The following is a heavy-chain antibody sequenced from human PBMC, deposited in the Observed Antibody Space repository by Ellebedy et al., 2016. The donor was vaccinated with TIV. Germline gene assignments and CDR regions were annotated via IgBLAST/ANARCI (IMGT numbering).Heavy chain of an antibody. CDR2: INPSGGST. V-gene: IGHV1-46*01. CDR3: AADRRYYDSRGAFDI. Sequence: ASVKVSCKASGYTFTSYYMHWVRQAPGQGLGWMGIINPSGGSTSYAQKFQERVTITRDMSTSTAYMELSSLRSEDTAVYYCAADRRYYDSRGAFDIWGQGTMVTVSS. J-gene: IGHJ3*02. D-gene: IGHD3-22*01. CDR1: GYTFTSYY.